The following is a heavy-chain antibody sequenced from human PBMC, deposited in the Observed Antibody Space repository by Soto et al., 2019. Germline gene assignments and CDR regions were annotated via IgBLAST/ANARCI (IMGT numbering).Heavy chain of an antibody. CDR2: ISGSGGST. J-gene: IGHJ4*02. V-gene: IGHV3-23*01. D-gene: IGHD3-3*01. CDR3: AKGPYFDFWSGYYPLGPYFDY. Sequence: PGGSLRLSCAASGFTFSSYAMSWVRQAPGKGLEWVSAISGSGGSTYYADSVKGRFTISRDNSKNTLYLQMNSLRAEDTAVYYCAKGPYFDFWSGYYPLGPYFDYWGQGTLVTVSS. CDR1: GFTFSSYA.